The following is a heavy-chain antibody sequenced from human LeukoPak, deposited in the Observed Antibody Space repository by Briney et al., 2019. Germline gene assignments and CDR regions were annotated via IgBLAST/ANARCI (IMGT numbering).Heavy chain of an antibody. CDR3: ASGSGFLFDH. J-gene: IGHJ4*02. CDR2: IKQDGSEI. CDR1: GFTFSSLW. V-gene: IGHV3-7*01. Sequence: GGSLRLSCAVSGFTFSSLWMTWVRQAPGKGLEWVANIKQDGSEIYYVDSVKGRFTISRDNAKNSLYLQMNSLRAEDTAVYYCASGSGFLFDHWGQGTLATVSS. D-gene: IGHD6-19*01.